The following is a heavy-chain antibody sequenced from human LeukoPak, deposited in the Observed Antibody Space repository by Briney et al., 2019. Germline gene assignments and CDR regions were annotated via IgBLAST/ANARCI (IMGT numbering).Heavy chain of an antibody. J-gene: IGHJ4*02. D-gene: IGHD3-22*01. V-gene: IGHV4-30-4*01. CDR1: LGSLSSVDYY. CDR2: IYYSGST. Sequence: PSQTLSLTCTVSLGSLSSVDYYCSWIRHPPGKGLEWIVYIYYSGSTYYKPSLKSLATISVDTSKNQFSLKLRSVTAADTAVYYCARQYDGSGYPFDYWGQGTLV. CDR3: ARQYDGSGYPFDY.